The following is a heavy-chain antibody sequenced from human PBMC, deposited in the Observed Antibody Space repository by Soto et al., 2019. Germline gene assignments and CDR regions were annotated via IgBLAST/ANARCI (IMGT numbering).Heavy chain of an antibody. CDR2: IIPIFGTA. J-gene: IGHJ6*02. CDR1: GGTFSSYA. V-gene: IGHV1-69*06. Sequence: SVKVSCKASGGTFSSYAISWVRQAPGQGLEWMGGIIPIFGTANYAQKFQGRVTITADKSTSTAYMELSSLRSEDTAVYYCASSVVPAFYGMDVWGQGTTVTVSS. D-gene: IGHD2-2*01. CDR3: ASSVVPAFYGMDV.